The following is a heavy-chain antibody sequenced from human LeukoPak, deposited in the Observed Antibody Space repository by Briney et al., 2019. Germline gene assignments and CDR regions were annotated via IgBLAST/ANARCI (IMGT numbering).Heavy chain of an antibody. CDR3: ARGVGDIVATINY. V-gene: IGHV3-11*01. Sequence: PGGSLRLSCSASGLSLSDYGMSWIRQAPGKGLEWVSYISSSGRTIYYADSVKGRFTISRDNAKNSLYLQMNSLRAEDTAVYYCARGVGDIVATINYWGQGTLVTVSS. J-gene: IGHJ4*02. CDR1: GLSLSDYG. CDR2: ISSSGRTI. D-gene: IGHD5-12*01.